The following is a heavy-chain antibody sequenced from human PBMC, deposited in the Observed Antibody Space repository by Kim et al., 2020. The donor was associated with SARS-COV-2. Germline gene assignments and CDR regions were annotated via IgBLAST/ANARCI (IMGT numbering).Heavy chain of an antibody. D-gene: IGHD3-10*02. Sequence: GGSLRLSCAASRFTFSTYSMNWVRQAPGKGLEWISSISSSSSYIYYADSVKGRFTISRDNAKNALYLQMNSLRSGDTAVYYCARGGGDSVYGEDFDYWG. CDR3: ARGGGDSVYGEDFDY. CDR1: RFTFSTYS. CDR2: ISSSSSYI. J-gene: IGHJ4*01. V-gene: IGHV3-21*01.